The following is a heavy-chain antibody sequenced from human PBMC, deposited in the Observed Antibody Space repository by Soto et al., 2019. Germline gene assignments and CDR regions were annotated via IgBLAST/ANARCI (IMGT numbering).Heavy chain of an antibody. CDR1: GAYISGADSY. Sequence: QVHLQQSGPGLVKASETLSLSCVVSGAYISGADSYWFWVLKPPGKGLEWIGYIAYSGDTYYNPSLRRRVTISADRSDNKFSLTLKSVPAADTAVYFWARDFERSAIGPWGQGTSVTVSA. CDR3: ARDFERSAIGP. D-gene: IGHD3-9*01. CDR2: IAYSGDT. V-gene: IGHV4-31*11. J-gene: IGHJ5*02.